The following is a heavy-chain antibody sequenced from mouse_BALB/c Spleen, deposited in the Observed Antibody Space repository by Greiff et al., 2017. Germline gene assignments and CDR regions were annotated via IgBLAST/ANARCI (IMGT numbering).Heavy chain of an antibody. V-gene: IGHV5-6-5*01. CDR1: GFTFSSYA. Sequence: DVMLVESGGGLVKPGGSLKLSCAASGFTFSSYAMSWVRQTPEKRLEWVASISSGGSTYYPDSVKGRFTISRDNARNILYLQMSSLRSEDTAMYYCARLYGNYVGAMDYWGQGTSVTVSS. CDR3: ARLYGNYVGAMDY. CDR2: ISSGGST. J-gene: IGHJ4*01. D-gene: IGHD2-1*01.